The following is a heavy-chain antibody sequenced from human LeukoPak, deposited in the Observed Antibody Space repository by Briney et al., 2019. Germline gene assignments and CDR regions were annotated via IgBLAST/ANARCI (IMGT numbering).Heavy chain of an antibody. Sequence: HPGGPLRLSCAASGSTVSSNYMNWVRQAPGKGLEWVSLIYSGSTTNYADSVKGRFTISRDNSKNTLYLQMNSLRVEDTAVYYCAKGPRPGSSGYPNLDHWGQGTLVTVSS. D-gene: IGHD3-22*01. J-gene: IGHJ4*02. CDR1: GSTVSSNY. V-gene: IGHV3-53*01. CDR3: AKGPRPGSSGYPNLDH. CDR2: IYSGSTT.